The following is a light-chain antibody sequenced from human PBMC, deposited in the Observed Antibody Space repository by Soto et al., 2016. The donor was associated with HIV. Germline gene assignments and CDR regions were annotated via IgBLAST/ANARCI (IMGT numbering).Light chain of an antibody. CDR2: DAS. V-gene: IGKV1-33*01. J-gene: IGKJ3*01. CDR3: QQRFT. CDR1: QDISNY. Sequence: DIQMTQSPSSLSASVGDRVTITCQASQDISNYLNWYQQKPGKAPKLLIYDASNLETGVPSRFSGSGSGTYFTFTISSLQPEDIATHYCQQRFTFGPGDQSG.